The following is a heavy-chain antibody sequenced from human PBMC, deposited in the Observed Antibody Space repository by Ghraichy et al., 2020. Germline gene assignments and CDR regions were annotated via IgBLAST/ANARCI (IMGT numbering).Heavy chain of an antibody. V-gene: IGHV4-38-2*01. Sequence: SETLSLICAVSGYSISSDYSWGWIRQPPGKGLQWIGSIYHSGSTHFNPSLKSRVTISVDMSKNQFSLKLSSVTAADTAVYYCARVSGDGDDSGGFTYYYGMDVWGQGTTVTVSS. CDR3: ARVSGDGDDSGGFTYYYGMDV. D-gene: IGHD4-17*01. CDR1: GYSISSDYS. J-gene: IGHJ6*02. CDR2: IYHSGST.